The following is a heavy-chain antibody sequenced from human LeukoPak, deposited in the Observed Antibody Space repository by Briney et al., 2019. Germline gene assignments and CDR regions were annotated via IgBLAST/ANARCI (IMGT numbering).Heavy chain of an antibody. CDR2: ISSSGSTI. D-gene: IGHD6-13*01. J-gene: IGHJ4*02. CDR1: GFTFSDYY. CDR3: VRDNPRQQGFAY. V-gene: IGHV3-11*01. Sequence: PGGSLRLSCAASGFTFSDYYLNWIRQVPGKGLEWVSYISSSGSTIYYADSVKGRVTISRDNAKNSLFLQMNSLRAEDTAVYYCVRDNPRQQGFAYWGQGTLVTVSS.